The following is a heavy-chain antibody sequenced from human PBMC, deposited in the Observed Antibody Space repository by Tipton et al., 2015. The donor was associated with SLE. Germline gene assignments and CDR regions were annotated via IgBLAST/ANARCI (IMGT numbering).Heavy chain of an antibody. V-gene: IGHV4-34*01. J-gene: IGHJ4*02. CDR3: ARGSREVARPLGD. D-gene: IGHD6-6*01. CDR2: ISHSGST. CDR1: GGSFSGYY. Sequence: TLSLTCAVYGGSFSGYYWSWVRQSPGKGPEWIGEISHSGSTNYNPSLQSRVTISVDTSKNQFSLKLNSVTAADTAVYYCARGSREVARPLGDWGQGTLVTVSS.